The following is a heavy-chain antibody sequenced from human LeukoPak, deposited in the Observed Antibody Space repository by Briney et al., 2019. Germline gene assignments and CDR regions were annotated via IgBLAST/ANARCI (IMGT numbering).Heavy chain of an antibody. CDR2: IYYSGST. CDR3: ARHGGSGYYLYYFDY. Sequence: PSETLSLTCTVSGGSISSSSYYWGWIRQPPGKGLTWIGSIYYSGSTYYNPSLKSRVTISVDTSKNQFSLKLSSVTAADTAVYYCARHGGSGYYLYYFDYWGQGTLVTVSS. CDR1: GGSISSSSYY. J-gene: IGHJ4*02. V-gene: IGHV4-39*01. D-gene: IGHD3-22*01.